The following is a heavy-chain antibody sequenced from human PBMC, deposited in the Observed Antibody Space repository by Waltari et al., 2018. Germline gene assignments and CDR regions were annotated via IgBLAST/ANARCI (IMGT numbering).Heavy chain of an antibody. CDR2: IDYSGST. CDR1: GCPISSSRYY. Sequence: QLQLQESGPGLVKPSETLSLICTVSGCPISSSRYYWGWIRRRREKGVEWLGSIDYSGSTCDNPSHERRVTISVDTSKDQFTLTLSSVTAADTAVYYCAKQRRRPNVDYWGQGTLVTVSS. D-gene: IGHD6-25*01. CDR3: AKQRRRPNVDY. J-gene: IGHJ4*02. V-gene: IGHV4-39*01.